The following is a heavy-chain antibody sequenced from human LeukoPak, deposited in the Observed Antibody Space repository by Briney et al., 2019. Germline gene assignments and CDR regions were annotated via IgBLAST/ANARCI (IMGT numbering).Heavy chain of an antibody. V-gene: IGHV1-2*02. CDR1: GYTFAGYY. Sequence: ASVKVSCKASGYTFAGYYIHWVRQAPGQGLEWMGWINSNSGGTNYAQKFQGRVTMTRDTSISTAYMELSRLRSDDTAVYYCAREPTKVYYFDYWGQGTLVTVSS. CDR2: INSNSGGT. J-gene: IGHJ4*02. D-gene: IGHD2-8*01. CDR3: AREPTKVYYFDY.